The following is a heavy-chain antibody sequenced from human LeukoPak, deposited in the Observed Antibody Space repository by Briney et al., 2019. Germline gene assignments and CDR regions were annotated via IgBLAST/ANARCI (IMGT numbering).Heavy chain of an antibody. Sequence: ASVKVFCKASGYTFTSYGISWVRQAPGQGREWMGWISAYNGNTNYAEKLEGRVTMTTDTSTSTAYMELRSLRSDDTAVYYCARDLSGSSHPGIAAHWGQGTLVTVSS. CDR1: GYTFTSYG. V-gene: IGHV1-18*01. CDR2: ISAYNGNT. D-gene: IGHD6-13*01. CDR3: ARDLSGSSHPGIAAH. J-gene: IGHJ4*02.